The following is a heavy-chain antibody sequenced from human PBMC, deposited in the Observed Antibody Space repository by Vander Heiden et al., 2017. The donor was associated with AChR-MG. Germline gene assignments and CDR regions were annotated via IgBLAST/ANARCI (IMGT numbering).Heavy chain of an antibody. CDR3: TRAARREVDY. CDR2: INPGGSA. D-gene: IGHD6-6*01. Sequence: QVQLQQWGAGLLKPSETLSLTCAVYGGSFSTYYCAWVRQPPGKGLEWIGEINPGGSANYNPSLKDRVAILVDRTNKQFSLRLRSVTAADTAMYYCTRAARREVDYWGQGSLVSVSS. CDR1: GGSFSTYY. J-gene: IGHJ4*01. V-gene: IGHV4-34*01.